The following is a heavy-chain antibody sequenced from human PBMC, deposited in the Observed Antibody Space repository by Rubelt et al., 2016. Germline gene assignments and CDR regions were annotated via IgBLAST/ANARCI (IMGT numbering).Heavy chain of an antibody. Sequence: QVQLVESGGGVVQPGRSLRLSCAASGFTFSNNDMHWVRQAPGTGLEWLSIIISDGIRKSYADSVKGRFTVPRDNSKNTQYLQMNSLRDDDTAVYYCARSGNYNFDYWGQGTLVTVSS. CDR1: GFTFSNND. CDR3: ARSGNYNFDY. V-gene: IGHV3-30*19. J-gene: IGHJ4*02. D-gene: IGHD1-26*01. CDR2: IISDGIRK.